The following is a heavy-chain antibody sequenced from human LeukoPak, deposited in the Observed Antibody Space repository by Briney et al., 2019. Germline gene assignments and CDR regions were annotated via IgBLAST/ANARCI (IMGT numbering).Heavy chain of an antibody. CDR3: AGSSVIPYWYFDL. J-gene: IGHJ2*01. V-gene: IGHV4-39*07. D-gene: IGHD2-21*01. CDR1: GGSVSSSSDY. CDR2: IYFTGTT. Sequence: SQTLSLTCTVSGGSVSSSSDYWDWIRQPPGKGLEWIGSIYFTGTTYHNPSLKSRVTISVDTSKNQFSLKLSSVTAADTAVYYCAGSSVIPYWYFDLWGRGTLVTVSS.